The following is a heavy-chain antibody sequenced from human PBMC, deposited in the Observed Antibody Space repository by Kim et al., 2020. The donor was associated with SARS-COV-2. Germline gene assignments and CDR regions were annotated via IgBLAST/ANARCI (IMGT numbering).Heavy chain of an antibody. J-gene: IGHJ6*02. D-gene: IGHD6-13*01. CDR2: INHSGST. CDR3: ARGPRAAALVVRYYYYGMDV. Sequence: SETLSLTCAVYGGSFSGYYWSWIRQPPGKGLEWIGEINHSGSTNYNPSLKSRVTISVDTSKNQFSLKLSSVTAADTAVYYCARGPRAAALVVRYYYYGMDVWGQGTTVTVSS. V-gene: IGHV4-34*01. CDR1: GGSFSGYY.